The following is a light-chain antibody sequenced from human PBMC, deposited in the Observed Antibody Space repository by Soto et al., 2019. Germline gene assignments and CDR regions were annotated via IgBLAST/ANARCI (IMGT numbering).Light chain of an antibody. V-gene: IGLV4-69*01. CDR3: LLHYGGAQLWM. Sequence: QSVLTQSPSASASLGASVKLTCTLSSGHSSYAIAWHQQQPEKGPRYLMKLNSDGSHSKGDGIPDRFSGSSSGAERYLTISSLQSGDEADYYCLLHYGGAQLWMFGGGTKLTVL. CDR2: LNSDGSH. J-gene: IGLJ3*02. CDR1: SGHSSYA.